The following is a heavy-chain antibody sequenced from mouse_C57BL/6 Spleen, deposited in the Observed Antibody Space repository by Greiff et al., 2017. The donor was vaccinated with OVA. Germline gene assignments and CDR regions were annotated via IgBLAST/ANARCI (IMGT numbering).Heavy chain of an antibody. CDR3: ANRGDYYGSAFAY. V-gene: IGHV1-74*01. D-gene: IGHD1-1*01. CDR2: LHPSDSDP. J-gene: IGHJ3*01. Sequence: KQRPGQGLEWIGRLHPSDSDPNYNQKFKGKATLTVDKSSSTAYMQLSSLTSEDSAVYYCANRGDYYGSAFAYWGQGTLVTVSA.